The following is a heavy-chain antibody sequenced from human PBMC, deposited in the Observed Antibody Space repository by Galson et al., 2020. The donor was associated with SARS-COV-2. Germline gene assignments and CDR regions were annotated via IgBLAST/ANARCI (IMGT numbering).Heavy chain of an antibody. J-gene: IGHJ3*01. CDR1: GYRFNSDW. Sequence: GESLKISCKGSGYRFNSDWIAWVRQVPGKGLEWMGIIYPGDSNTRYSPSFQGQVTISVDKSVSTAYLELSSLKASDSAIYYCARQYFYVIDGHYNDVLDVWGQGTMVTVSS. CDR3: ARQYFYVIDGHYNDVLDV. V-gene: IGHV5-51*01. D-gene: IGHD3-22*01. CDR2: IYPGDSNT.